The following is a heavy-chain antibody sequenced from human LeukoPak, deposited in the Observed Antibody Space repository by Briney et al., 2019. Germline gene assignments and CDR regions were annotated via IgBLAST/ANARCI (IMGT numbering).Heavy chain of an antibody. V-gene: IGHV3-74*01. CDR2: INPDGSRT. D-gene: IGHD2-8*01. Sequence: GGSLRLSCAASGFTFSSNWMHWVRQGPGKGLVWVSRINPDGSRTDYAESGKGRFTISRDNAKNTLSLEMNSLGDEDTAVYYCSRDFNGQNDFWGQGTLVTVSS. J-gene: IGHJ4*02. CDR1: GFTFSSNW. CDR3: SRDFNGQNDF.